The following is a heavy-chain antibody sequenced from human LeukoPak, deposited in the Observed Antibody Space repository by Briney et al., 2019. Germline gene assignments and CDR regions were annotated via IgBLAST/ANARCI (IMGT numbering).Heavy chain of an antibody. J-gene: IGHJ4*02. V-gene: IGHV1-24*01. CDR1: GGTFSSYA. D-gene: IGHD5-18*01. CDR2: FDPEDGET. Sequence: ASVKVSCKASGGTFSSYAISWVRQAPGKGLEWMGGFDPEDGETIYAQKFQGRVTMTEDTSTDTAYMELSSLRSEDTAVYYCATGGYSYGYVQGGPSPFDYWGQGTLVTVSS. CDR3: ATGGYSYGYVQGGPSPFDY.